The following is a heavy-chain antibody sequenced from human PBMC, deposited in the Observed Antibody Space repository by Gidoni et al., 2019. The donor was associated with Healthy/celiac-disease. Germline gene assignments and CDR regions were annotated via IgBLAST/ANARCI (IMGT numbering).Heavy chain of an antibody. V-gene: IGHV4-39*07. Sequence: QLQLQVSGPGMVKPPETLSLTCNVSGGSISRSSYYWGCIRQPPGQGLEWLGRIYYSGSTYYNQALKSLVSISVDTSKNQSALKRSSVTAADTAVYYCARDWAPVRGGATNWFDPWGQGTLVTVSS. CDR1: GGSISRSSYY. J-gene: IGHJ5*02. CDR2: IYYSGST. D-gene: IGHD3-16*01. CDR3: ARDWAPVRGGATNWFDP.